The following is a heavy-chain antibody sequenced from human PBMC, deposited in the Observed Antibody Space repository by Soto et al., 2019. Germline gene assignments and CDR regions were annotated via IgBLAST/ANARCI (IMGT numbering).Heavy chain of an antibody. V-gene: IGHV3-66*01. J-gene: IGHJ4*02. CDR2: IYSGGST. D-gene: IGHD3-16*01. CDR3: AAYSHKGY. CDR1: GFTVSNNY. Sequence: EEQLVESGGDLVQPGGSLRLSCAASGFTVSNNYMSWVRQAPGKGLEWVSLIYSGGSTYYADSVKGKFTISRDSSKNTLYLQMNSLRAEDTHMYYCAAYSHKGYWGQGTLVTVSS.